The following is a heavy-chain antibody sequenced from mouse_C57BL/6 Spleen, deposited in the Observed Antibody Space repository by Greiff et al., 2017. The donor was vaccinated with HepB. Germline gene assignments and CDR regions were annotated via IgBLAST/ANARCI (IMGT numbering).Heavy chain of an antibody. Sequence: EVQRVESGPELVKPGASVKIPCKASGYTFTDYNMDWVKQSHGKSLEWIGDINPNNGGTIYNQKFKGKATLTVDKSSSTAYMELRSLTSEDTAVYYCARGHSNYYAMDYWGQGTSVTVSS. J-gene: IGHJ4*01. CDR2: INPNNGGT. D-gene: IGHD2-5*01. CDR1: GYTFTDYN. CDR3: ARGHSNYYAMDY. V-gene: IGHV1-18*01.